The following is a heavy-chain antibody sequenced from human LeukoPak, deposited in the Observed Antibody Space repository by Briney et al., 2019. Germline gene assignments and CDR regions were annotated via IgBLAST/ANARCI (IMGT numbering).Heavy chain of an antibody. CDR1: GFTFSSYG. CDR3: AKSLWVPAVPSCYYYGMDV. V-gene: IGHV3-30*18. D-gene: IGHD2-2*01. J-gene: IGHJ6*02. Sequence: GGSLRLSCAASGFTFSSYGMHWVRQAPGKGLEWVAVISYDGSNKYYADSVKGRFTISRDNSKNTLYLQMNSLRAEDTAVYYCAKSLWVPAVPSCYYYGMDVWGQGTTVTVSS. CDR2: ISYDGSNK.